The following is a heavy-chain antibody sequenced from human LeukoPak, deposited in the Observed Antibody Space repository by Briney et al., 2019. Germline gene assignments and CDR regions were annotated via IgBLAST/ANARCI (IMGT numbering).Heavy chain of an antibody. Sequence: PGGSLRLSCAASGFTFTSHYMSWVRQAPGKGLEWFSVIYGGGSTNYADSVKGRFTISRDNSKNTLYLQMNSLRAEDTAVYYCARGMGSSWYYFDYWGQGTLVTVSS. D-gene: IGHD6-13*01. CDR3: ARGMGSSWYYFDY. V-gene: IGHV3-53*01. CDR1: GFTFTSHY. J-gene: IGHJ4*02. CDR2: IYGGGST.